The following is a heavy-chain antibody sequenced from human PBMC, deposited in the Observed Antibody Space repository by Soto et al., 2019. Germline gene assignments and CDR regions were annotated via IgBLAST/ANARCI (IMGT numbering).Heavy chain of an antibody. J-gene: IGHJ6*02. CDR1: GFTFSDYY. CDR2: ISGSTGNI. D-gene: IGHD3-22*01. V-gene: IGHV3-11*01. CDR3: AKDREGSSGWYGMDV. Sequence: LRLSCAASGFTFSDYYMTWIRQAPGKGLEWVSYISGSTGNIYYADSVKGRFTISRDNAKNSLYLQMNSLRSEDTALYYCAKDREGSSGWYGMDVWGQGTTVTVSS.